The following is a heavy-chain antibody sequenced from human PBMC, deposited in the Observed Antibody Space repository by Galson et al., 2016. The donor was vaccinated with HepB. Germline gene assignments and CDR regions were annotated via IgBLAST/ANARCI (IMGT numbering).Heavy chain of an antibody. D-gene: IGHD2-15*01. CDR1: GFSFSDYY. CDR2: ISSSGSTI. CDR3: AREGYCSGGSCYSGYYGTDV. J-gene: IGHJ6*02. V-gene: IGHV3-11*01. Sequence: SLRLSCAASGFSFSDYYMSWIRQAPGKGLEWVSYISSSGSTIYYADSLKGRFTMSRDNAKKSMYLQMNNLRGDDTAVYYCAREGYCSGGSCYSGYYGTDVWGQGTTVTVSS.